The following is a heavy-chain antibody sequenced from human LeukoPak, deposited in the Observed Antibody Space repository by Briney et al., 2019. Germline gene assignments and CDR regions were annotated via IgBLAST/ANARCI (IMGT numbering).Heavy chain of an antibody. V-gene: IGHV4-31*03. CDR2: IYYSGST. CDR3: ATGALYGSGSYFSRWEGRQLYYAMDV. D-gene: IGHD3-10*01. CDR1: GGSISSGGYY. J-gene: IGHJ6*02. Sequence: PSETLSLTCTVSGGSISSGGYYWSWIRQHPGKGLEWIEYIYYSGSTYYNPSLKSRVTISVDTSKKEFSLKLSSVTAADTAVYYCATGALYGSGSYFSRWEGRQLYYAMDVWGQGTTVTVSS.